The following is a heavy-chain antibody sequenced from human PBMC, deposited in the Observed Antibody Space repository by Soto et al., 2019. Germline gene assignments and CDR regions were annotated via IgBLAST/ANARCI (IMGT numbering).Heavy chain of an antibody. J-gene: IGHJ6*02. D-gene: IGHD2-15*01. CDR1: GYTFTSYG. CDR3: ARDSCSGGSCYSGGYYYSGMDV. V-gene: IGHV1-18*01. CDR2: ISAYNGNT. Sequence: ASVKVSCKASGYTFTSYGISWVRQAPGQGLEWMGWISAYNGNTNYAQKLQGRVTMTTDTSTSTAYMELRSLRSDDTAVYYCARDSCSGGSCYSGGYYYSGMDVGVQGTTVPVSS.